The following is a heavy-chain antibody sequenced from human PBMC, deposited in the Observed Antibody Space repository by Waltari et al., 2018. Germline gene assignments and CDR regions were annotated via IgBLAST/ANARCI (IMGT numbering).Heavy chain of an antibody. CDR1: GGSISSPY. D-gene: IGHD1-20*01. CDR2: LYYSGST. J-gene: IGHJ3*02. Sequence: QVQLQESGPGLVKPSETLSLTCTVPGGSISSPYRSWIRQPPGKGLEWIGYLYYSGSTNYNPSLKSRVTISVDTSKNQFSLKLSSVTAADTAVYYCARENNWNDRGAFDIWGQGTMVTVSS. V-gene: IGHV4-59*11. CDR3: ARENNWNDRGAFDI.